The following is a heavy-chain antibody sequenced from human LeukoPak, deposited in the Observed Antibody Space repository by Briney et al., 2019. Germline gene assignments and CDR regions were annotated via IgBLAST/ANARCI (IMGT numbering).Heavy chain of an antibody. V-gene: IGHV4-30-4*08. Sequence: PSQTLSLTCTVSGDSISSGDYYWSWIRQPPGKGLEWIGEINHSGSTNYNPSLKSRVTISVDTSKNQFSLKLSSVTAADTAVYYCARRPSWGSYRHFDYWGQGTLVTVSS. CDR1: GDSISSGDYY. J-gene: IGHJ4*02. CDR3: ARRPSWGSYRHFDY. CDR2: INHSGST. D-gene: IGHD3-16*02.